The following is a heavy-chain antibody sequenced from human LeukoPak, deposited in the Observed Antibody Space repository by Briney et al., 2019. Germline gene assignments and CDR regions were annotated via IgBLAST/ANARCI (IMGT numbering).Heavy chain of an antibody. V-gene: IGHV3-53*01. CDR1: GFTVSSNY. Sequence: GGSLRLSCAASGFTVSSNYMNWVRQAPGKGLEWVSVIYSGGSTYYADSVKGRFTISRDNPKNTLYLQMNSLRAEDTAVYYCAREPYGGNLYYFDYWGQGTLVTVSS. J-gene: IGHJ4*02. CDR3: AREPYGGNLYYFDY. CDR2: IYSGGST. D-gene: IGHD4-23*01.